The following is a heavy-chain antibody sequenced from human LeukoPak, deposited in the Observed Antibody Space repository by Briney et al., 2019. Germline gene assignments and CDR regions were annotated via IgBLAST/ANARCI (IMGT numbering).Heavy chain of an antibody. CDR3: ARRPQLTIFGVVSYYGMDV. Sequence: KPSETLSLTCAVYGGSFSGYYWSWIRQPPGKGLEWIGEINHSGSTNYNPSLKSRVTISVDTSKNQFSLKLSSVTAADTAVYYCARRPQLTIFGVVSYYGMDVWGQGTTVTVSS. CDR2: INHSGST. J-gene: IGHJ6*02. V-gene: IGHV4-34*01. D-gene: IGHD3-3*01. CDR1: GGSFSGYY.